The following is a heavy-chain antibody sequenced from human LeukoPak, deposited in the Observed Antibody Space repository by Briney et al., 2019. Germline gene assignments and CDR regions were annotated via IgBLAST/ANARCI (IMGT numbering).Heavy chain of an antibody. CDR1: GFTFSTFA. CDR2: MSGSGGSGT. V-gene: IGHV3-23*01. CDR3: AKGQYGGSATHFDS. J-gene: IGHJ4*02. D-gene: IGHD4-23*01. Sequence: GGSLRLSCAASGFTFSTFAMSWVRQAPGKGLERVSVMSGSGGSGTYYADSVKGRFTISRDNSKNTLFLEMNNLRAEDTALYYCAKGQYGGSATHFDSWGQGILVTVSA.